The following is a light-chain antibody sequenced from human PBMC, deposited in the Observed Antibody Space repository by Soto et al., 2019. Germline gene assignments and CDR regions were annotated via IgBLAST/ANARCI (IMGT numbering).Light chain of an antibody. CDR1: TSDIGGYKY. CDR3: CSYARTTHV. J-gene: IGLJ1*01. CDR2: DVT. V-gene: IGLV2-11*01. Sequence: QSALTQPPSVSGSPGQSVTISCTGTTSDIGGYKYVSWYQQLPGKAPKLMIFDVTKRPSGVPDRFSGSNSGNTASLTISGLQAEDEAIYYCCSYARTTHVFGTGTQGDRP.